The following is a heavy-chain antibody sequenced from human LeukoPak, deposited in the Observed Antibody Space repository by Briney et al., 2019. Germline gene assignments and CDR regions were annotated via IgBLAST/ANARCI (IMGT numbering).Heavy chain of an antibody. CDR3: ARAVTSSSSWYKWVNWFDP. J-gene: IGHJ5*02. Sequence: SETLSLTCTVSGGSINSYYWSWIRQPPGKGLEWIGYIYYSGSTNYNPSLKSRVTISVDTSKNQFSLRLSSVTAADTAVYYCARAVTSSSSWYKWVNWFDPWGQGTLVTVSS. CDR2: IYYSGST. V-gene: IGHV4-59*01. CDR1: GGSINSYY. D-gene: IGHD6-13*01.